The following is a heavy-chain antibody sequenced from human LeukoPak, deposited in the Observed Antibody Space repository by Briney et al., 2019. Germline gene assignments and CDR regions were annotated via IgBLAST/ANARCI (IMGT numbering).Heavy chain of an antibody. CDR3: TRGGRDGFDI. J-gene: IGHJ3*02. Sequence: GGSLRLSCAASGFTFSSYDMHWVRQPTGKGLEWVSAIATAGDTFYSGSVKGRFTISRENVKNSLYLQMNSLRVGDTALYFCTRGGRDGFDIWGQGTVVTVSS. CDR1: GFTFSSYD. D-gene: IGHD2-15*01. CDR2: IATAGDT. V-gene: IGHV3-13*01.